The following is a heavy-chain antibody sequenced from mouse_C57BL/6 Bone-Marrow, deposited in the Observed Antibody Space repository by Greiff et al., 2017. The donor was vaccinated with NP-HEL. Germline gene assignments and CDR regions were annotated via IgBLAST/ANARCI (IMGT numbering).Heavy chain of an antibody. V-gene: IGHV1-15*01. CDR2: IDPETGGT. D-gene: IGHD2-5*01. CDR1: GYTFTDYE. CDR3: TRGYSNYPFAY. J-gene: IGHJ3*01. Sequence: QVQLQQSGAELVRPGASVTLSCKASGYTFTDYEMHWVKQTPVHGLEWIGAIDPETGGTAYNQKFKGKAILTADKSSSTAYMELRSLTSEDSAVYYCTRGYSNYPFAYWGQGTLVTVSA.